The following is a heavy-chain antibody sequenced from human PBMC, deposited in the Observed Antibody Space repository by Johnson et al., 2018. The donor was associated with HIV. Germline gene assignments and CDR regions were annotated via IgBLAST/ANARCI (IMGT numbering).Heavy chain of an antibody. CDR2: IKQDGSEK. Sequence: VQLVESGGGVVRPGGSLRLSCAASGFTFDDYGMSWVRQAPGKGLEWVANIKQDGSEKYYVDSVKGRFTISRDNSKNFLFLQMNTLRAEDTAIYYCARGLWLTPDVFDIWGQGTMVTVSS. CDR3: ARGLWLTPDVFDI. J-gene: IGHJ3*02. D-gene: IGHD6-19*01. V-gene: IGHV3-7*01. CDR1: GFTFDDYG.